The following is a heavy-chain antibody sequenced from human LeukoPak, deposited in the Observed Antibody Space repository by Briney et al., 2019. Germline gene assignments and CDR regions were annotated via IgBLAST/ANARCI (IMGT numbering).Heavy chain of an antibody. D-gene: IGHD6-13*01. CDR2: IYYSGST. J-gene: IGHJ4*02. CDR1: GGSISSYY. CDR3: ARVGAAAGPEYFDY. Sequence: SETLSLTCTVSGGSISSYYWSWIRQPPGKGLEWLGYIYYSGSTNYNPSLKSRATISVDTSKNQFSLKLSSVTAADTGVYYCARVGAAAGPEYFDYWGQGTLVTVSS. V-gene: IGHV4-59*08.